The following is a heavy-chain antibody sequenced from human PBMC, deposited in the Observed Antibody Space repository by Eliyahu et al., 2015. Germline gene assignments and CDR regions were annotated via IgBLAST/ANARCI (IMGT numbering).Heavy chain of an antibody. CDR2: INHSGST. J-gene: IGHJ4*02. V-gene: IGHV4-34*01. D-gene: IGHD1-1*01. Sequence: QVQLQQWGAGLLKPSETLSXXXXVYGGSFXGXYWSWIRQPPGKGLEWIGEINHSGSTNYXPSLKSRVTISVDTSKNQFSLKLSSVTAADTAVYYCARRGKWATTWGQGTLVTVSS. CDR1: GGSFXGXY. CDR3: ARRGKWATT.